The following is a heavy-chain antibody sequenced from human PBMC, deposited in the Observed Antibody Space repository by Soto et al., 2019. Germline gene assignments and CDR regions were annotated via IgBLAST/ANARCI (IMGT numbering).Heavy chain of an antibody. V-gene: IGHV4-59*01. CDR2: IYYST. CDR3: ARTSQVAGGFGY. CDR1: GGSISGYY. J-gene: IGHJ4*02. D-gene: IGHD6-19*01. Sequence: QVQLQESGPGLVKPSETLSLTCTGSGGSISGYYWGWIRQPPGKGLEWIGYIYYSTNYNPPLKSGVTISVDTSKNQLSLKLTSVTAADTAVYYCARTSQVAGGFGYWGPGTLITVSS.